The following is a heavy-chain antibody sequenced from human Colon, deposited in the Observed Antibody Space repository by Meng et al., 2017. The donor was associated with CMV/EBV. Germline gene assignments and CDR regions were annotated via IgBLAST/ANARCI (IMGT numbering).Heavy chain of an antibody. V-gene: IGHV3-30*02. CDR1: GFTFNIYG. Sequence: SCAASGFTFNIYGMHWVRQAPGKGLEWVAFIRYDGSNPYYADSVKGRFTVSRDNSKNTLYLQINSLSSEDTAVYYCAKESDDFWSGHNERGWDYWGKGTLVTVSS. J-gene: IGHJ4*02. D-gene: IGHD3-3*01. CDR2: IRYDGSNP. CDR3: AKESDDFWSGHNERGWDY.